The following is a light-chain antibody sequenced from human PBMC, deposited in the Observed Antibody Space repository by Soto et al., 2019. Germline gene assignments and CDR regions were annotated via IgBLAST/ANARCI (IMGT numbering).Light chain of an antibody. Sequence: SSELTQPPSLSVAPGKTARITCGGNNIGSNSVHWYRQRPGQAPVLVIYYDGGRPSGIPERISGSNSGNTATLTISRVEAGDEADYYCQVWDRSTDHWVFGGGTKLTVL. CDR1: NIGSNS. CDR3: QVWDRSTDHWV. CDR2: YDG. J-gene: IGLJ3*02. V-gene: IGLV3-21*04.